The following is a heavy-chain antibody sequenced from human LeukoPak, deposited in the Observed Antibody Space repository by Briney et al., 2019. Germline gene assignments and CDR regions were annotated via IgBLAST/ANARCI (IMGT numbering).Heavy chain of an antibody. CDR3: ARVLGYYDSSGMGY. J-gene: IGHJ4*02. V-gene: IGHV1-3*01. CDR1: GYTFTSYA. CDR2: INAGNGNT. Sequence: ASVKVSCKASGYTFTSYAMHWVRQAPGQRLEWMGWINAGNGNTKYSQEFQGRVTMTRDMSTSTVYMELSSLRSDDTAVYYCARVLGYYDSSGMGYWGQGTLVTVSS. D-gene: IGHD3-22*01.